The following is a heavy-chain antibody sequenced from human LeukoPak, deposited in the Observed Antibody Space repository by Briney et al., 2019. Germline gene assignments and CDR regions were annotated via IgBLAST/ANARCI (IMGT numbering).Heavy chain of an antibody. D-gene: IGHD3-10*01. CDR1: GFTFSSYA. CDR3: AKDYRITMVRGVKAFDY. CDR2: ISGSGGST. J-gene: IGHJ4*02. V-gene: IGHV3-23*01. Sequence: SGGSLRLSCAASGFTFSSYAMSWVRQAPGKGLEWVSAISGSGGSTYYADSVKGRFTISRDNSKNTLYLQMNSLRAEDTAVYYCAKDYRITMVRGVKAFDYWGQGTLVTVSS.